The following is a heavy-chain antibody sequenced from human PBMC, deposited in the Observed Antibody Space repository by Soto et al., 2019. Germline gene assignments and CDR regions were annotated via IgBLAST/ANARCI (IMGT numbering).Heavy chain of an antibody. D-gene: IGHD5-18*01. CDR3: AKEVNGYSNRGLFDY. Sequence: WGSLRVSCASSVFTFSIYGMHWVRQAPGKGLEWVAVISYDGSNKYYADSVKGRFTISRDNSKNTLYLQMNSLRAEDTAVYYCAKEVNGYSNRGLFDYWGQGTLVTVSS. V-gene: IGHV3-30*18. CDR2: ISYDGSNK. CDR1: VFTFSIYG. J-gene: IGHJ4*02.